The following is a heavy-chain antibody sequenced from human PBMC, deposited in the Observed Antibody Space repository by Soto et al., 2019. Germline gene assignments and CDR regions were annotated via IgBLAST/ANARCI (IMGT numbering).Heavy chain of an antibody. CDR3: AKDPDFYDYGGNFDC. J-gene: IGHJ4*02. Sequence: QVQLVESGGGVVQPGRSLRLSCAASGFTFSSYGMHWVRQAPGKGLEWVAVISYDGSNKYYADSVNGRFTISRDNYKNTLYLQMNSLRAEDTAVYYCAKDPDFYDYGGNFDCWGQGTLVTVSS. CDR2: ISYDGSNK. V-gene: IGHV3-30*18. D-gene: IGHD4-17*01. CDR1: GFTFSSYG.